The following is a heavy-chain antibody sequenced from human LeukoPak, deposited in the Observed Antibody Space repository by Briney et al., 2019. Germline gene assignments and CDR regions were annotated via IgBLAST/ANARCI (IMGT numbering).Heavy chain of an antibody. CDR3: ASGGASSYSIMDV. CDR2: IIPIFGRA. CDR1: GGTFRNYA. J-gene: IGHJ6*03. Sequence: SVKVSCKASGGTFRNYAFNWVRQAPGQGLEWMGAIIPIFGRANYAQKFQGSVTITTDESTSTAYMELSSLRSEDTAVYYCASGGASSYSIMDVWGKGTTVTVSS. D-gene: IGHD2-21*01. V-gene: IGHV1-69*05.